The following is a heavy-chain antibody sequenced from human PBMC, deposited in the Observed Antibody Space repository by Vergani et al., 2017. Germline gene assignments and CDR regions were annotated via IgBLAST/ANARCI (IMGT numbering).Heavy chain of an antibody. J-gene: IGHJ1*01. CDR2: IIPIFGTA. CDR1: GGTFSSYA. Sequence: QVQLVQSGAEVKKPGSSVKVSCKASGGTFSSYAISWVRQAPGQGLEWMGRIIPIFGTANYAQKFQGRVTITADESTGTAYMELSSLRSEDTAVYYCARRGDGYNFGTDPGEYFQHWGQGTLVTVSS. V-gene: IGHV1-69*13. CDR3: ARRGDGYNFGTDPGEYFQH. D-gene: IGHD5-24*01.